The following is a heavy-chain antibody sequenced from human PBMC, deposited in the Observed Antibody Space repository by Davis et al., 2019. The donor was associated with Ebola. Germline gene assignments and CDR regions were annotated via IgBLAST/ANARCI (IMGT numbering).Heavy chain of an antibody. V-gene: IGHV1-69*04. J-gene: IGHJ5*02. CDR2: IIPILGIA. CDR3: ARGVVGATNWFDP. Sequence: SVKVSCKASGYTFTGYYMHWVRQAPGQGLEWMGRIIPILGIANYAQKFQGRVTITADKSTSTAYMELSSLRSEDTAVYYCARGVVGATNWFDPWGQGTLVTVSS. D-gene: IGHD1-26*01. CDR1: GYTFTGYY.